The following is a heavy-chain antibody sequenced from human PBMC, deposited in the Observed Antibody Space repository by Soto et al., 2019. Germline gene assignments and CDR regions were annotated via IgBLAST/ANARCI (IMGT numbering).Heavy chain of an antibody. Sequence: GGSLRLSCSGSGFVFRDFPINWVRQAPGKGLEWVAVISHDGGTKKFADSVQGRFSISRDNFKDTVFLHMNSLRLEDTAMYYCARESSVGHFDSWGRGTPVTVSS. CDR3: ARESSVGHFDS. CDR2: ISHDGGTK. D-gene: IGHD1-26*01. V-gene: IGHV3-30*04. CDR1: GFVFRDFP. J-gene: IGHJ4*02.